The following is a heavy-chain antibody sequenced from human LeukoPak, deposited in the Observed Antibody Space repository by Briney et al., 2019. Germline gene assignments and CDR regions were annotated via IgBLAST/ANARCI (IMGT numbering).Heavy chain of an antibody. CDR2: ITWNSGRI. CDR1: GFTFEEHA. V-gene: IGHV3-9*01. J-gene: IGHJ4*02. CDR3: AKVLLPRAITPLDD. D-gene: IGHD2-15*01. Sequence: QPGGSLRLSCAASGFTFEEHAMHWVWQAPGKGLEWVSSITWNSGRIAYADSVKGRFTISRDNAKNSLYLQMNSLRVEDTAFYYCAKVLLPRAITPLDDWGQGILVTVSS.